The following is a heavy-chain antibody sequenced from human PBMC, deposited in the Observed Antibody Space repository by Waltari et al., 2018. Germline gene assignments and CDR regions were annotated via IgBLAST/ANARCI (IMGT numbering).Heavy chain of an antibody. J-gene: IGHJ4*02. CDR1: GFSFSTSW. D-gene: IGHD4-17*01. Sequence: EAQLVESGGGLVQPGGSLKLSCAASGFSFSTSWMNWFRQAPGKGGEWVANIKQDGREKHYVDSVKGLFTISRDNAKNSLYLQMNSLRADDTAVYYCASGLHWGQGTLVTVSS. CDR2: IKQDGREK. CDR3: ASGLH. V-gene: IGHV3-7*01.